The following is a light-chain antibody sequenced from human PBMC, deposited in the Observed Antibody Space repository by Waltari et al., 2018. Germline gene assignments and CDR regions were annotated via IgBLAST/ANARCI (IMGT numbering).Light chain of an antibody. CDR2: RDN. CDR1: NSNIGARHD. J-gene: IGLJ3*02. Sequence: QSVLTQPPSVSGAPGQMVTISCTGSNSNIGARHDVHWYQQVPGEAPRLIIYRDNNRPSGVPDRFSGSKSGTSASLAITGLQPEDEAHYYCQSYDSSLSGVLFGGGTKLTVL. V-gene: IGLV1-40*01. CDR3: QSYDSSLSGVL.